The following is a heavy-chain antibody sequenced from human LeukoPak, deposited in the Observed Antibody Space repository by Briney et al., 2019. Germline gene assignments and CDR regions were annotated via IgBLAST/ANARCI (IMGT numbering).Heavy chain of an antibody. V-gene: IGHV4-4*02. CDR1: GGSISSSNW. CDR2: IYHSEST. D-gene: IGHD3-22*01. J-gene: IGHJ3*02. CDR3: ARLITMIVVGPDAFDI. Sequence: ASGTLSLTCAVSGGSISSSNWWSWVRQPPGKGLEWIGEIYHSESTNYNPSLKSRVTISVDKSKNQFSLKLSSVTAADTAVYYCARLITMIVVGPDAFDIWGQGTMVTVSS.